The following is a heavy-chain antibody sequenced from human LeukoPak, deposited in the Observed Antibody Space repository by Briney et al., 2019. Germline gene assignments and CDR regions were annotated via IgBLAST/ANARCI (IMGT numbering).Heavy chain of an antibody. D-gene: IGHD5-12*01. CDR2: IIPILGIA. J-gene: IGHJ4*02. V-gene: IGHV1-69*04. CDR1: GGTFSSYA. CDR3: ARVWDIVATDNPKFRRYEY. Sequence: SVKVSCKASGGTFSSYAISWVRQAPGQGLEWMGRIIPILGIANYAQKFQGRVTITADKSTSTAYMELSSLRSEDTAVYYCARVWDIVATDNPKFRRYEYWGQGTLVTVSS.